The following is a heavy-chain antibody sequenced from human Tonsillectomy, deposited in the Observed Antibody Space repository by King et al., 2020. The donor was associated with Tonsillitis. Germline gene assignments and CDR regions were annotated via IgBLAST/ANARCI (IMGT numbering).Heavy chain of an antibody. CDR3: ARMLXGTMXXDQ. J-gene: IGHJ4*02. D-gene: IGHD1-26*01. V-gene: IGHV2-70*04. Sequence: TLKESGPALVKPTQTLTLTCSLSGFXXNTFGMRVSXIRQSPGKALEWLARIDWDDDEFYSTSLKTRLTISKDTSKNQVVLTMTNMEPTDTATFYCARMLXGTMXXDQWGQGTLVTVXS. CDR1: GFXXNTFGMR. CDR2: IDWDDDE.